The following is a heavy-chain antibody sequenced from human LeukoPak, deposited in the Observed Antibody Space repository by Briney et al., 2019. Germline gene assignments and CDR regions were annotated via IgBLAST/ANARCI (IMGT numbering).Heavy chain of an antibody. CDR2: IYSGGGT. CDR3: ARSRNWVFDY. J-gene: IGHJ4*02. Sequence: GGSLRLSCAASGFTVSSNYMSWVRHAPGKGLEGVSLIYSGGGTYYADSVKGRFTISRDNSKNTLYLQINSLRAEDTAVYYCARSRNWVFDYWGQGTLVTVSS. D-gene: IGHD7-27*01. V-gene: IGHV3-53*01. CDR1: GFTVSSNY.